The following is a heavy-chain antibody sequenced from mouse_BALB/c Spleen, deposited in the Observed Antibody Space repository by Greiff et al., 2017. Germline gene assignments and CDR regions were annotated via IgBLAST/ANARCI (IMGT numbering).Heavy chain of an antibody. J-gene: IGHJ4*01. CDR1: GYTFTDYA. CDR3: ARWGTYYRYPYAMDY. Sequence: VQLQQSGAELVRPGVSVKISCKGSGYTFTDYALHWVKQSHATSLEWIGVISTYYGDASYNQKFKGKATMTVDKSSSTAYMELARLTSEDSAIYYCARWGTYYRYPYAMDYWGQGTSVTVSS. D-gene: IGHD2-14*01. CDR2: ISTYYGDA. V-gene: IGHV1S137*01.